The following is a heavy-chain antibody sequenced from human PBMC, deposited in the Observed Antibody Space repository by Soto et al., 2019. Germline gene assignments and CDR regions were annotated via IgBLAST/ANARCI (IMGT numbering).Heavy chain of an antibody. V-gene: IGHV3-48*02. Sequence: GGSLRLSCAASGFTFSSYSMNWVRQAPGKGLEWVSYISSSSSTIYYADSVKGRFTISRDNAKNSLYLQMNSLRDEDTAVYYCARETYYYDSSGYTYWGQGTLVTVSS. CDR3: ARETYYYDSSGYTY. D-gene: IGHD3-22*01. J-gene: IGHJ4*02. CDR1: GFTFSSYS. CDR2: ISSSSSTI.